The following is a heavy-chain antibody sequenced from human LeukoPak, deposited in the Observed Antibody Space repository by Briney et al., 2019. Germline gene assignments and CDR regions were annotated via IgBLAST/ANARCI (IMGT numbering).Heavy chain of an antibody. Sequence: ASVKVSCKASGYTFTSYDISWVRQAPGQGLEWMGWISAYNGNTNYAQKLQGRVTMTTDTSTSTAYMELRSLRSDDTAVYYCARDRGEYYDFWSGYSFYWGQGTLVTVSS. CDR3: ARDRGEYYDFWSGYSFY. CDR1: GYTFTSYD. D-gene: IGHD3-3*01. V-gene: IGHV1-18*01. CDR2: ISAYNGNT. J-gene: IGHJ4*02.